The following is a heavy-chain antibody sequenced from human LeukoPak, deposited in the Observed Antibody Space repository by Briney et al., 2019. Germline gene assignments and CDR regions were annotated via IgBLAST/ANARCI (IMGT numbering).Heavy chain of an antibody. Sequence: AAVKVSCKASGYTFTSYDINWVRQATGQGLEWMGWMNPNSGNTGYAQKFQGRVTMTRNTSISTAYMELGSLRSEDTAVYYCARGSKYCSSTSCYFVDGKEFDYWGQGTLVTVSS. CDR3: ARGSKYCSSTSCYFVDGKEFDY. CDR2: MNPNSGNT. J-gene: IGHJ4*02. V-gene: IGHV1-8*01. D-gene: IGHD2-2*01. CDR1: GYTFTSYD.